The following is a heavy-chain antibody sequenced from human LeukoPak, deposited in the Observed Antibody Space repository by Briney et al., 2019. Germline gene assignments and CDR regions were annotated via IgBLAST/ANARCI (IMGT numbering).Heavy chain of an antibody. CDR2: IWYDGSNK. Sequence: PGGSLRLYSAASGFTFSSYGMHWVRQAPGKGLEWVAVIWYDGSNKYYADSVKGRFTISRDNSKNTLYLQMNSLRAEDTAVYYCAMWIQVWKFDYWGQGTLVTVSS. D-gene: IGHD5-18*01. CDR3: AMWIQVWKFDY. V-gene: IGHV3-33*01. CDR1: GFTFSSYG. J-gene: IGHJ4*02.